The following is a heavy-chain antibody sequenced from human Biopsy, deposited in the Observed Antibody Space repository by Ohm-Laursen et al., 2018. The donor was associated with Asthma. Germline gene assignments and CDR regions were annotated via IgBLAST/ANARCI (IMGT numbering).Heavy chain of an antibody. V-gene: IGHV3-30-3*01. D-gene: IGHD6-6*01. CDR1: GNHFGSYA. J-gene: IGHJ4*02. CDR2: IFFDGSNK. Sequence: SLRLSCTASGNHFGSYAMHWVRQAPGKGLEWVAGIFFDGSNKYYADSVKGRFTISRDNSKDTLYLQVNSLRGDDTAVYYCARGKTWGRSYYFDYWGQGTLVTVSS. CDR3: ARGKTWGRSYYFDY.